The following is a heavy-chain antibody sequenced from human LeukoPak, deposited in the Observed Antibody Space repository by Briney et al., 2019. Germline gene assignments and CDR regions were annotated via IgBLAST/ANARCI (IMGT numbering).Heavy chain of an antibody. CDR3: ARTTCSSTSCLGNYYYYYMDV. D-gene: IGHD2-2*01. CDR2: IIPIFGTA. J-gene: IGHJ6*03. Sequence: GSSVKVSCKASGGTFSSYAIGWVRQAPGQGLEWMGGIIPIFGTANYAQKFQGRVTITADKSTSTAYMELSSLRSEDTAVYYCARTTCSSTSCLGNYYYYYMDVWGKGTTVTISS. V-gene: IGHV1-69*06. CDR1: GGTFSSYA.